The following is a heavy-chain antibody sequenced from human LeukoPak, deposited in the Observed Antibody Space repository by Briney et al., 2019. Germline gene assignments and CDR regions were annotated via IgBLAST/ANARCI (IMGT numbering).Heavy chain of an antibody. V-gene: IGHV4-4*07. CDR1: GGSISSYY. J-gene: IGHJ6*03. D-gene: IGHD2-2*01. Sequence: SETLSLTCTVSGGSISSYYWSWIRQPAGKGLEWIERIYTSGSTNYNPSLKSRVTMSVDTSKNQFSLKLSSVTAADTAVYYCARTPYYCSSTSCYPFYYYMDVWGKGTTVTVSS. CDR3: ARTPYYCSSTSCYPFYYYMDV. CDR2: IYTSGST.